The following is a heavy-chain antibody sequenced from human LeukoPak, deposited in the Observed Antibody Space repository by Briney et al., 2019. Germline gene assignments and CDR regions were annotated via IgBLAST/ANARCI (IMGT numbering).Heavy chain of an antibody. Sequence: SQTLSLTCAISGDSVSSNSAAWNWIRPSPSRGLEWLGRTYYRSKWYNDYAVSVKSRITINPDTAKNQFSLHLNSVTPDDTALYYCARGGLVRGSLNSLTGFDIWGQGTMVTVSS. V-gene: IGHV6-1*01. J-gene: IGHJ3*02. D-gene: IGHD3-10*01. CDR1: GDSVSSNSAA. CDR2: TYYRSKWYN. CDR3: ARGGLVRGSLNSLTGFDI.